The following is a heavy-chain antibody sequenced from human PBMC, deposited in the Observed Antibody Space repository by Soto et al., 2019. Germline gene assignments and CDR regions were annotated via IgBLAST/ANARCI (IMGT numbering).Heavy chain of an antibody. V-gene: IGHV4-4*07. Sequence: SETLSLTCSVSGGSISSYYWSWIRQSAGKGLEWIGRIQNSGNAYYNPSLEGRVTISVDTSKNQFSLKLSSVTAADTAVYYCAREVAAAGTKWGQVTLVT. CDR3: AREVAAAGTK. J-gene: IGHJ4*02. CDR2: IQNSGNA. CDR1: GGSISSYY. D-gene: IGHD6-13*01.